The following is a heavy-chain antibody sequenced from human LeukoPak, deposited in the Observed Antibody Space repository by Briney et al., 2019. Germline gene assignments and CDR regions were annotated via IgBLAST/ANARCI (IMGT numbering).Heavy chain of an antibody. D-gene: IGHD5-12*01. CDR3: AQPKDDYRSAYYYYGMDV. CDR1: GFTFSSYG. CDR2: IWYDGTNK. V-gene: IGHV3-33*01. J-gene: IGHJ6*02. Sequence: GGSLRLSCVASGFTFSSYGMHWVRQAPGKGLEWVAVIWYDGTNKYYADSVKGRFTISRDSPKNTLYLQMNSLRAEDTAVYYCAQPKDDYRSAYYYYGMDVWGQGTTVTVSS.